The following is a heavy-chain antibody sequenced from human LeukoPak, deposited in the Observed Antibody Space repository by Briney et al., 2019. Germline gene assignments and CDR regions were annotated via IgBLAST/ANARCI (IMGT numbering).Heavy chain of an antibody. J-gene: IGHJ4*02. CDR2: ISYDGSDK. CDR1: RFTSTNYC. CDR3: ANGIDSSRYCAVY. V-gene: IGHV3-30*18. Sequence: GGSLSLTCAASRFTSTNYCLYCVRQAPGKGLEWVALISYDGSDKNYADSVKGRFTISRDNYKNTLYMQMNSLRAEDTAVYYCANGIDSSRYCAVYWGTGTMVTVSS. D-gene: IGHD3-22*01.